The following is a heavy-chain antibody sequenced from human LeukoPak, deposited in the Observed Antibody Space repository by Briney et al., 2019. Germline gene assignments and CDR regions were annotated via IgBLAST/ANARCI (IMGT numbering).Heavy chain of an antibody. CDR2: IIPIFGTA. CDR1: GGTFSSYA. Sequence: SVKASCKASGGTFSSYAISWVRQAPGQGLGWMGGIIPIFGTANYAQKFQGRVTITADESTSTAYMELSSLRSEDTAVYYCAREPPQRTIFSTREYYFDYWGQGSLVTVSS. V-gene: IGHV1-69*13. CDR3: AREPPQRTIFSTREYYFDY. D-gene: IGHD3-9*01. J-gene: IGHJ4*02.